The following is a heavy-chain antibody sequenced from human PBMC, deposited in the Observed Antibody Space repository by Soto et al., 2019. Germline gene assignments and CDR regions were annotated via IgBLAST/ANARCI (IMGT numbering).Heavy chain of an antibody. V-gene: IGHV3-30-3*01. D-gene: IGHD1-26*01. J-gene: IGHJ6*02. CDR1: GFTFSTYA. CDR2: ISYDGSNK. CDR3: ASLIVGAFYGVDV. Sequence: QVQLVESGGGVVQPGRSLRHSCAASGFTFSTYAMHWVRQAPGKGLEWVAFISYDGSNKYYADSVKGRFTISRDNSKNTLYLQMNTLRAEDTAVYYCASLIVGAFYGVDVWGQGTTVTVSS.